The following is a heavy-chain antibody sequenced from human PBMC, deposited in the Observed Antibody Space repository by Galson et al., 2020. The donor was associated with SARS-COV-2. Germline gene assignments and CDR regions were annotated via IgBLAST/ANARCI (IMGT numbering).Heavy chain of an antibody. CDR1: GYSFTSYW. CDR3: ARFNRICTTTSCYAGSGFDP. D-gene: IGHD2-2*01. J-gene: IGHJ5*02. Sequence: HGESLKISCKGSGYSFTSYWISWVRQMPGKGLEWMGRIDPSDSYTNYSPSFQGHVTISADKSISTAYLQWSSLKASDTAMYYCARFNRICTTTSCYAGSGFDPWGQGTLVTVSS. V-gene: IGHV5-10-1*01. CDR2: IDPSDSYT.